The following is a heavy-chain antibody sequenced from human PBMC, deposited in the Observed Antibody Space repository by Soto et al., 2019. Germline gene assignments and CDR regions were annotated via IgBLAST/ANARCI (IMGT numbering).Heavy chain of an antibody. Sequence: PSETLSLTCAVYGGSFSGYYWTWIRQPPGKGLEWIGEINHSGSTNYNASLKSRDTISVDTSKNQFSLKLRSVIAEDTAVYYCARDGDYYGSDSYGMDVWGQGTTVTVSS. D-gene: IGHD3-10*01. J-gene: IGHJ6*02. CDR1: GGSFSGYY. CDR2: INHSGST. V-gene: IGHV4-34*01. CDR3: ARDGDYYGSDSYGMDV.